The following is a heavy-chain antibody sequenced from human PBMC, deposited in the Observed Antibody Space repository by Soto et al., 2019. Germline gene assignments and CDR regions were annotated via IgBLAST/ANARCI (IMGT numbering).Heavy chain of an antibody. V-gene: IGHV5-51*01. J-gene: IGHJ4*02. CDR3: ARRRYSSGEYYFDY. CDR1: GYSFSDYW. D-gene: IGHD6-19*01. Sequence: PGESLKISCKASGYSFSDYWIGWVRQMPGRGLEWMGIIYPGDSDTRYSASFQGQVTISADKSISTTFLQWSSLKASDTAMYYCARRRYSSGEYYFDYWGQGTLVTVSS. CDR2: IYPGDSDT.